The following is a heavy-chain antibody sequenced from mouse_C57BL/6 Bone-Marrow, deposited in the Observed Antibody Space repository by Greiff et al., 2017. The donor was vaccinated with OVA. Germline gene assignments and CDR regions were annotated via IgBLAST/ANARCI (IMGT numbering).Heavy chain of an antibody. CDR3: ARDADGYSPYAMDY. CDR1: GISITTGNYR. Sequence: EVKVVESGPGLVKPSQTVFLTCTVTGISITTGNYRWSWIRQFPGNKLEWIGYIYYSGTITYNPSLTSRTTITRDTPKNQFFLEMNSLTAEDTATYYCARDADGYSPYAMDYWGQGTSVTVSS. J-gene: IGHJ4*01. V-gene: IGHV3-5*01. CDR2: IYYSGTI. D-gene: IGHD2-3*01.